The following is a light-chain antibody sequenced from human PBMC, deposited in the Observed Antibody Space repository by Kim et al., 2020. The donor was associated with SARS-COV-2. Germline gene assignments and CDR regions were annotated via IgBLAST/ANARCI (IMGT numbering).Light chain of an antibody. Sequence: QSALTQTASVSGSPGQSITISCTGTSSDVGGYNYVSWYQQHPGKAPKLMIYDVSNRPSGVSNRFSGSKSGNTASLTISGLQAEDEADYYCSSYTSSSTPVFGTGTKFTVL. CDR2: DVS. CDR1: SSDVGGYNY. V-gene: IGLV2-14*03. J-gene: IGLJ1*01. CDR3: SSYTSSSTPV.